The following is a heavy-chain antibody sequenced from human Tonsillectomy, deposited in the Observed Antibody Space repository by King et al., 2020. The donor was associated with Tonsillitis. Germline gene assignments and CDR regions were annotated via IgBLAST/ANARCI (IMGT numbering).Heavy chain of an antibody. CDR2: IAYDGSIK. CDR3: TKEDRGGGVGEDGAFHI. V-gene: IGHV3-30*18. CDR1: GVTFSSYG. J-gene: IGHJ3*02. Sequence: VQLVESGGGVVQPRRSLRLSCAASGVTFSSYGMHWVRQAPGKGLEWVAVIAYDGSIKYYADSVKGRFTISRDNSKNTLYLQMNSLRAEDTAVYYCTKEDRGGGVGEDGAFHIWGRGTMVTVSS. D-gene: IGHD3-16*01.